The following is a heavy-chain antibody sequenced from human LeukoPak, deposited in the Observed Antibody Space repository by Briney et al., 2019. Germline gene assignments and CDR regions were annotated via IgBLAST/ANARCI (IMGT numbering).Heavy chain of an antibody. CDR2: INNDGSST. V-gene: IGHV3-74*01. J-gene: IGHJ4*02. CDR1: RFTFSSYW. D-gene: IGHD6-13*01. Sequence: PGGSLRLSCAASRFTFSSYWMHWVRQGPGKGLVWVSRINNDGSSTSSADFVKGRFTISRDNAKNTLYLQMNSLRAEDTAVYYCARGMAAAGIIDYWGQGTLVTVSS. CDR3: ARGMAAAGIIDY.